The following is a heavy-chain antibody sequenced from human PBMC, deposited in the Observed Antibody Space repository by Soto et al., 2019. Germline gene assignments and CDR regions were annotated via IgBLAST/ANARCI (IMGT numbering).Heavy chain of an antibody. J-gene: IGHJ4*02. CDR1: GGSISSGSYY. Sequence: PSETLSLTCTVSGGSISSGSYYWSWIRQHPGKGLEWIGYIYYSGSTYYNPSLKSRVTISVDTSKNQFSLKLSSVTAADTAVYYCASRGDYGDYVIEYYFDYWGQGTLVTVSS. CDR2: IYYSGST. D-gene: IGHD4-17*01. CDR3: ASRGDYGDYVIEYYFDY. V-gene: IGHV4-31*03.